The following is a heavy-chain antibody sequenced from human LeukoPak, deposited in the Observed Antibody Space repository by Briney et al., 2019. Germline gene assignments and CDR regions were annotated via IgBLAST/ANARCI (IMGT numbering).Heavy chain of an antibody. Sequence: GGALSLSCAASGFTFSRYWMNWVQQTPGKGLMLFSRNHDDGSGTNYADSVKGRFIISRDNAKNTLYLHMNSLTAEDQAVYYCAADLGAYSGTDYWGRGTLVTVSS. V-gene: IGHV3-74*01. CDR1: GFTFSRYW. CDR3: AADLGAYSGTDY. CDR2: NHDDGSGT. D-gene: IGHD2-15*01. J-gene: IGHJ4*02.